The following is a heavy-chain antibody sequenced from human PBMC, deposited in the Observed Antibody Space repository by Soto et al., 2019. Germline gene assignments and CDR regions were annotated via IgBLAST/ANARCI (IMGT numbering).Heavy chain of an antibody. V-gene: IGHV1-69*06. CDR2: IIPVFGTG. CDR1: GGTFSSYA. CDR3: ARVGGTGGYTYGLDY. D-gene: IGHD5-18*01. Sequence: QVQLVQSGAEVKKPGSSVQVSCKASGGTFSSYAISWVRQAPGQGLEWMGGIIPVFGTGIYAQKFQGRVTITADKSTNTADMELSSLRSEDTAVYFCARVGGTGGYTYGLDYWGQGTLVTVSS. J-gene: IGHJ4*02.